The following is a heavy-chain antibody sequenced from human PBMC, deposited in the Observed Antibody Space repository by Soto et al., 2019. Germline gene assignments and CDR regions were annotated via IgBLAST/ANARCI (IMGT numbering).Heavy chain of an antibody. V-gene: IGHV3-33*01. D-gene: IGHD1-26*01. J-gene: IGHJ5*02. Sequence: PGGSLRLSCAASGFTFSSYGMHWVRQAPGKGLEWVAVIWYDGSNKYYADSVKGRFTISRDNSKNTLYLQMNSLRAEDTAVYYCARETPVGATSGRWFDPWGQGTLVTVSS. CDR2: IWYDGSNK. CDR3: ARETPVGATSGRWFDP. CDR1: GFTFSSYG.